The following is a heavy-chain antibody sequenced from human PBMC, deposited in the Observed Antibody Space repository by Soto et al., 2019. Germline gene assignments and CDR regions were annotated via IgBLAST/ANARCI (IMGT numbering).Heavy chain of an antibody. CDR1: GFSFSTSEVG. CDR2: IYWDDDK. Sequence: KESGPTLVKPTQTLTLTCTFSGFSFSTSEVGVGWIRQPPGKALEWLGLIYWDDDKRYSPSLKNRLSITKDTSKNQVILTVTNMDPVDAGTYYCAHSLHTSGWPFDYWGQGTLVTVSS. D-gene: IGHD6-19*01. J-gene: IGHJ4*02. V-gene: IGHV2-5*02. CDR3: AHSLHTSGWPFDY.